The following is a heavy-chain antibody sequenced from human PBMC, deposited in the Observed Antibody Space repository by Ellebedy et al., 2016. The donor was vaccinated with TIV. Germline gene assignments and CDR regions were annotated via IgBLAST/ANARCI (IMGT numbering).Heavy chain of an antibody. CDR1: GASISNYY. CDR2: FQYGGNT. J-gene: IGHJ5*02. Sequence: MPSETLSLTCNVSGASISNYYWTWIRQPPGKTLEWIGDFQYGGNTGYNPSLKSRLSMSADTSKNQLFLKLSSVTAADTAVYYGARERQLGSWGQGTLVTVSS. V-gene: IGHV4-59*12. CDR3: ARERQLGS. D-gene: IGHD3-16*01.